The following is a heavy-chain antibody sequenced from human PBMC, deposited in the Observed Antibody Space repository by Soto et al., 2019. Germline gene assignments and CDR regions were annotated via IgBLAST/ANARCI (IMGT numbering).Heavy chain of an antibody. D-gene: IGHD2-2*01. CDR1: GFTFSSYA. Sequence: HPGGSLRLSCAASGFTFSSYAMHWVRQAPGKGLEWVAVISYDGSNKYYADSVKGRFTISRDNSKNTLYLQMNSLRAEDTAVYYCARDFHCSSTSCSTPLYYYYGMDVWGQGTTVTVSS. CDR3: ARDFHCSSTSCSTPLYYYYGMDV. J-gene: IGHJ6*02. CDR2: ISYDGSNK. V-gene: IGHV3-30-3*01.